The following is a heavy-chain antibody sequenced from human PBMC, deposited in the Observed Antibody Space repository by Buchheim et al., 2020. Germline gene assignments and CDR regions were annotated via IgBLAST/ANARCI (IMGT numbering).Heavy chain of an antibody. V-gene: IGHV4-34*01. CDR1: GGSFSGFY. CDR3: ARVRGGTTVVTREV. D-gene: IGHD4-23*01. Sequence: QVQLQQWGAGLLKPSETLSLTCAVYGGSFSGFYWSWIRQPPGTGLEWIGEINHSGRTNYNPSLKSRVTISVDTSKNQFSLKLSSVTAADTAVYYCARVRGGTTVVTREVWGQGTL. CDR2: INHSGRT. J-gene: IGHJ4*02.